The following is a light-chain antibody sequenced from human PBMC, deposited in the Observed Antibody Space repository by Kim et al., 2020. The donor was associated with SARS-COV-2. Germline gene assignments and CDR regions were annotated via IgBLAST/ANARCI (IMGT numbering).Light chain of an antibody. CDR3: QQTYTATLT. CDR1: QSISGY. CDR2: AAS. J-gene: IGKJ4*01. Sequence: GDRVTITCRASQSISGYLNWYQHKPGKAPNLLIYAASTLQSGVPSRFAGSGSGTDFTLTITSLQPEDFATYFCQQTYTATLTFGGGTKVDIK. V-gene: IGKV1-39*01.